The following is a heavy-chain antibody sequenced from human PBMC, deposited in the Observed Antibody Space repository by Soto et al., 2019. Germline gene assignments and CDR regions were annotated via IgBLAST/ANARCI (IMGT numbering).Heavy chain of an antibody. D-gene: IGHD3-10*01. J-gene: IGHJ6*02. CDR3: ARFPVRNYYRAGSYQNYYFGMDV. CDR2: INERGSN. V-gene: IGHV4-39*06. Sequence: PSLMLRVPWTVVDGSIGGSNCYWVRIKKPQGKGLEWSGKINERGSNKYNPSLKGRVTISVDRSKCQFALNLRSVTAADTAIYFCARFPVRNYYRAGSYQNYYFGMDVWRQGTTVTVPS. CDR1: DGSIGGSNCY.